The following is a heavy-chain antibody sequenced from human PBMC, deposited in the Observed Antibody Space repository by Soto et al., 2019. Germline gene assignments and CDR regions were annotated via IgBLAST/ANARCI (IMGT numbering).Heavy chain of an antibody. CDR2: INPNSGGT. Sequence: ASVKVSCKASGYTFTGYYMHWVRQAPGQGLEWMGWINPNSGGTNYAQKFQGRVTMTRDTSISTAYMELSRLRSDDTAVYYCARDRSVLRLLEWPSTGLDVWGQGTTVTVS. V-gene: IGHV1-2*02. D-gene: IGHD3-3*01. J-gene: IGHJ6*02. CDR3: ARDRSVLRLLEWPSTGLDV. CDR1: GYTFTGYY.